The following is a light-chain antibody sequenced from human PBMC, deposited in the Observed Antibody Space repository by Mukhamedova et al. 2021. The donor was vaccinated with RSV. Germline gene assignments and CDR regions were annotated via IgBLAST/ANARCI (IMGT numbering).Light chain of an antibody. J-gene: IGKJ5*01. Sequence: GEAPKVLIYDASDLESGVPSRFSGSGSGTDFTLTINTLQPEDFGTYYCLQFNTHPPVTFGQGTRLDFK. V-gene: IGKV1-13*01. CDR3: LQFNTHPPVT. CDR2: DAS.